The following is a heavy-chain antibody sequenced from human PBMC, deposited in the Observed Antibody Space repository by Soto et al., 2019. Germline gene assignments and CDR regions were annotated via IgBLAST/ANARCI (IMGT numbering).Heavy chain of an antibody. J-gene: IGHJ3*02. CDR3: ARLLRGSYAFDI. Sequence: SETLSLTCTVSGGSISSYYWSWIRQPPGKGLEWIGYIYYSGSTNYNPSLKSRVTISVDTSKNQFSLKLSSVTAADTAVYYCARLLRGSYAFDIWGQGTMVTVSS. CDR1: GGSISSYY. CDR2: IYYSGST. D-gene: IGHD1-26*01. V-gene: IGHV4-59*01.